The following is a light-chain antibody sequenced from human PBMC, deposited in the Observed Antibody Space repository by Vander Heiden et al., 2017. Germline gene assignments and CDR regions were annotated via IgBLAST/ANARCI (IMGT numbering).Light chain of an antibody. CDR2: STN. J-gene: IGLJ2*01. CDR1: SGSVSTNYY. CDR3: VLYMGSGISV. V-gene: IGLV8-61*01. Sequence: QTVVTQESSFPVSPGRTVTLTCGLSSGSVSTNYYPSWYQQTPGQSPRTLIYSTNTRSSGVPDRFSGSILGNTAALTITGAQADDESDYYCVLYMGSGISVFGGGTKLTVL.